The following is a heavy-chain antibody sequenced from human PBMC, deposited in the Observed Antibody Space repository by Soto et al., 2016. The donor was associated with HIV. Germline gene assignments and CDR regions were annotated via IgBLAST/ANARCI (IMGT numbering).Heavy chain of an antibody. CDR3: ARTGLLIAVAGFDY. J-gene: IGHJ4*02. CDR1: GGTFSNYA. V-gene: IGHV1-18*01. D-gene: IGHD6-19*01. CDR2: ISAYNGNT. Sequence: QVQLVQSGAEVKKPGSSVKVSCKASGGTFSNYAISWVRQAPGQGLEWMGWISAYNGNTNYAQKLQGRVTMTTDTSTSTAYMELRSLRSDDTAVYYCARTGLLIAVAGFDYRGQGTLVTVSS.